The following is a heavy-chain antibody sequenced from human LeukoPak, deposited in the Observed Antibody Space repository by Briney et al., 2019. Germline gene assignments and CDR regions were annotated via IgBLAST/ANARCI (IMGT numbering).Heavy chain of an antibody. V-gene: IGHV1-2*02. CDR2: INPHSGGT. D-gene: IGHD5-12*01. J-gene: IGHJ3*02. Sequence: GASVKVSCKASRYTFSDYYLHWVRQAPGHGLEWMGWINPHSGGTHYAQKFQGRVTMTRDTSISTAYMELSSLRSDDTAVYFCARGIVATIGGAFDIWGQGTMVTVSS. CDR1: RYTFSDYY. CDR3: ARGIVATIGGAFDI.